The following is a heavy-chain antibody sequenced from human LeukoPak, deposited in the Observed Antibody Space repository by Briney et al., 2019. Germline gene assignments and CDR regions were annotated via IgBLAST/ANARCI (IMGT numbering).Heavy chain of an antibody. CDR2: IPYDGSNK. V-gene: IGHV3-30*04. D-gene: IGHD6-6*01. Sequence: GGSLRLSCAASGFTFSSYAMHWVRQAPGKGLEWVAVIPYDGSNKYYADSVKGRFTLSRDNSKNSLYLQMNSLRAEDTAVYYCARVGSTSQGAEDYWGQGTLVTVSS. CDR3: ARVGSTSQGAEDY. CDR1: GFTFSSYA. J-gene: IGHJ4*02.